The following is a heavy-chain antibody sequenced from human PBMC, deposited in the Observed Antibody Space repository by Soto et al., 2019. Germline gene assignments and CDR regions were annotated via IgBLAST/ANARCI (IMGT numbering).Heavy chain of an antibody. J-gene: IGHJ4*02. CDR2: TKNIGNNYAT. CDR1: GFTISDHF. Sequence: EVQVVESGGGLVQPGGSLRLSCAACGFTISDHFIDWVRQAPGKGLEWVGRTKNIGNNYATEYAASVKGRFTISRDDSRNSVYLYMNRLKSEDTAVYFCARGGNEYRYWGQGTLVTVSS. D-gene: IGHD5-12*01. CDR3: ARGGNEYRY. V-gene: IGHV3-72*01.